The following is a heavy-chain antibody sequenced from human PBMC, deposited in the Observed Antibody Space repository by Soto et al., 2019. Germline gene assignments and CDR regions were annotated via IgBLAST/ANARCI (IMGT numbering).Heavy chain of an antibody. V-gene: IGHV3-48*01. CDR3: ASLTANVGY. Sequence: GGSLRLSCAASGFTFSSYSMNWVRQAPGKGREWVSYISSSSSTIYYADSVKGRFTISRDHAKNSLSLQMNSLRAEDTAVYYCASLTANVGYWGQGTLVTVSS. CDR2: ISSSSSTI. J-gene: IGHJ4*01. CDR1: GFTFSSYS. D-gene: IGHD2-21*02.